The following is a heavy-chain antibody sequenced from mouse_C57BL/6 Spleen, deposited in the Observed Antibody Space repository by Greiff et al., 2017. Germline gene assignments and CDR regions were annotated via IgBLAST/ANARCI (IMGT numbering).Heavy chain of an antibody. Sequence: EVQLQQSGPELVKPGASVKMSCKASGYTFTDYNMHWVKQSHGKSLEWIGYINPNNGGTSYNQKFKGKATLTVNKSSSTAYMELRSLTSEDSAVYYCARHYDYAGYAMDYWGQGTSVTVSS. CDR2: INPNNGGT. D-gene: IGHD2-4*01. CDR3: ARHYDYAGYAMDY. J-gene: IGHJ4*01. V-gene: IGHV1-22*01. CDR1: GYTFTDYN.